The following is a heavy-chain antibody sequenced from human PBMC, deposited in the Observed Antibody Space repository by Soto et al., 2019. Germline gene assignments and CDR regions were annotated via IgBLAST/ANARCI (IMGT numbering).Heavy chain of an antibody. V-gene: IGHV3-21*01. Sequence: EVQLVESRGGVVKPGGSLRLSCVASGFTFSGYSINWVRQAPGKGLEWVSYISGPSIYIYYADSVKGRFTISRDNAKSAVYLQTNSLRAEDTAVYYCARGFRNGFNVWGQGTTVSVSS. J-gene: IGHJ6*02. CDR3: ARGFRNGFNV. CDR2: ISGPSIYI. CDR1: GFTFSGYS. D-gene: IGHD2-8*01.